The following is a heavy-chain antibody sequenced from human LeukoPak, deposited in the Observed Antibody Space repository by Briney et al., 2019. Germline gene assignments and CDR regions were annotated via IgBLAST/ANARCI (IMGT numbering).Heavy chain of an antibody. V-gene: IGHV3-21*01. CDR1: GFTFSSYA. J-gene: IGHJ4*02. CDR2: ISSSSSYI. Sequence: GGSLRLSCAASGFTFSSYAMSWVRQAPGKGLEWVSSISSSSSYIYYADSVKGRFTISRDNAKNSLYLQMNSLRAEDTAVYYCARARGSGYSPSGDYWGQGTLVTVSS. CDR3: ARARGSGYSPSGDY. D-gene: IGHD3-22*01.